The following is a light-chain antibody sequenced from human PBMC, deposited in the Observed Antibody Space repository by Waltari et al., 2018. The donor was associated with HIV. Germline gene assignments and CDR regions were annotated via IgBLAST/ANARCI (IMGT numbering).Light chain of an antibody. CDR2: RNN. CDR1: SPKIGSNY. V-gene: IGLV1-47*01. J-gene: IGLJ1*01. Sequence: QSVLTQPPSASETPGQRVTISCSGSSPKIGSNYVSWHQSSPGTAPELLIYRNNPRPSGVPDRFSGSKSGTSASLAISGLRSEDEAEYYCAAWGDSLTSFVFGTGTKVTVL. CDR3: AAWGDSLTSFV.